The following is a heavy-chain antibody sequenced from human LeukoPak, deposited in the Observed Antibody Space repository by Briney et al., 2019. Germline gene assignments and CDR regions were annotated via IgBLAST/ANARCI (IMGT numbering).Heavy chain of an antibody. CDR3: AKCRILGADAFDI. V-gene: IGHV3-48*01. D-gene: IGHD1-26*01. J-gene: IGHJ3*02. CDR1: GFTFSSYS. Sequence: GGSLRLSCAASGFTFSSYSMNWVRQAPGKGLEWVSYISSGSGSSMYYGDSVKGRFTISRDNARNSLYLQMNTLRTEDTAVYYCAKCRILGADAFDIWGQGTMVTVSS. CDR2: ISSGSGSSM.